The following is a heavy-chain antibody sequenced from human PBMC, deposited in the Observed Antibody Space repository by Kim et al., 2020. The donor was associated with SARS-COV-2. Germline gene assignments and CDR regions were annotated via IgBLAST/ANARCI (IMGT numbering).Heavy chain of an antibody. V-gene: IGHV4-39*07. CDR3: ARNPLQHTSGYNDY. D-gene: IGHD5-12*01. J-gene: IGHJ4*01. Sequence: NPTLKRRVTISLDTSRNQFSLKLTSVTAADTAVYYCARNPLQHTSGYNDYWGHGTLVTVSS.